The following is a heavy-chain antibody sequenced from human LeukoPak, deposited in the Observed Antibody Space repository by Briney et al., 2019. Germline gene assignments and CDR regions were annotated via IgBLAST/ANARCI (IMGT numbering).Heavy chain of an antibody. D-gene: IGHD2-15*01. CDR2: ISGSGGST. J-gene: IGHJ4*02. CDR1: GFTFSSYA. CDR3: AKGALPRYCSGGSCYYFDY. Sequence: GGSLRLSCAASGFTFSSYAMSWVRQAPGKGLEWVSAISGSGGSTYYEDSVKGRFTISRDNSKNTLYLQMNSLRAEDTAVYYCAKGALPRYCSGGSCYYFDYWGQGTLVTVSS. V-gene: IGHV3-23*01.